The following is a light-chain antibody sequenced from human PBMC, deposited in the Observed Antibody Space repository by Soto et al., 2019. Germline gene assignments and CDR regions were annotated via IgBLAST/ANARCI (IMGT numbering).Light chain of an antibody. CDR1: QSLLHSNGYNY. CDR3: MQALQTPCT. J-gene: IGKJ1*01. CDR2: WGS. Sequence: DIVMTQSPLSLPVTAGEPASVSCRSSQSLLHSNGYNYLDWYLQKPGQSPQLLIYWGSNRAYGVPDRFSGSGSGIDFTLKISRVEAEDVGVYYCMQALQTPCTFGQGTKVEIK. V-gene: IGKV2-28*01.